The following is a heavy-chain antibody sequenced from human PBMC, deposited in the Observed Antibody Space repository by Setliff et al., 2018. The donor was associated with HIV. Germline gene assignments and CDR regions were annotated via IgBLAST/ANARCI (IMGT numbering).Heavy chain of an antibody. CDR1: GYSFTSDY. D-gene: IGHD3-3*01. CDR3: ARDQGFWSGFTYNYYMDV. V-gene: IGHV1-18*04. CDR2: ISASKGNT. Sequence: ASVKVSCKASGYSFTSDYMHWVRQAPGQGLEWMGRISASKGNTKYTQDFQGRVTMTTDTSTSTVYMELRSLRSDDTAVYYCARDQGFWSGFTYNYYMDVWGKGTTVTVSS. J-gene: IGHJ6*03.